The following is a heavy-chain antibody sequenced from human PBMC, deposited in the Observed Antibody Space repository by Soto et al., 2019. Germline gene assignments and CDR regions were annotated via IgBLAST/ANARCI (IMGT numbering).Heavy chain of an antibody. D-gene: IGHD6-6*01. V-gene: IGHV1-46*01. CDR1: GYTFTRYY. CDR2: INPRGGST. J-gene: IGHJ4*02. Sequence: QVQLVQSGAEVKKPGASVKVSCKASGYTFTRYYIHWVRQAPGQGLEWMGMINPRGGSTTYAQKFQGRVTLTSDTSTSTAYMELSRLRSEDTAVYFCARDSIVARYYFDYWGQGTPDTVSS. CDR3: ARDSIVARYYFDY.